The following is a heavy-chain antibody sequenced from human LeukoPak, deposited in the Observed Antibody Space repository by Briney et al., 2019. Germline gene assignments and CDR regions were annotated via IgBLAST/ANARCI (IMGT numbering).Heavy chain of an antibody. CDR1: GGSISSHY. Sequence: SETLSLTCTVSGGSISSHYWSWIRQPPGKGLEWIGYIYYSGSTNYNPSLKSRVTISVDTSKNQFSLKLSSVTAADTAVYYCARENAVPAAAWFDPWGQGTLVTVSS. D-gene: IGHD2-2*01. CDR3: ARENAVPAAAWFDP. J-gene: IGHJ5*02. V-gene: IGHV4-59*11. CDR2: IYYSGST.